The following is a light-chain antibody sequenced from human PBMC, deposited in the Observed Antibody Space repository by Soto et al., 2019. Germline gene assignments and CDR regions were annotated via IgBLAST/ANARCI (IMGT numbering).Light chain of an antibody. Sequence: AIQMTQSPSSLSASVGDRVTITCRASQGIGSGLGWYQQRPGTAPKLLIYSASSLQSGVPSRFNGSGSGTDFTLTISSLQPEDFATYYCLQDYAYPWTFGQGTKVEIK. CDR3: LQDYAYPWT. CDR1: QGIGSG. CDR2: SAS. J-gene: IGKJ1*01. V-gene: IGKV1-6*02.